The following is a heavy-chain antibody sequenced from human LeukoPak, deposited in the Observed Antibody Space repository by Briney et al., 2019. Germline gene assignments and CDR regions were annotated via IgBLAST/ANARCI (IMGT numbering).Heavy chain of an antibody. CDR1: GGSLNIYY. V-gene: IGHV4-59*01. D-gene: IGHD6-13*01. J-gene: IGHJ5*02. CDR2: IYYSGST. CDR3: ARDRYSSSWYQSWFDP. Sequence: PSETLSLTCTVSGGSLNIYYWSWIRHPPGKGLEWIGYIYYSGSTNYNPSLKSRVTISVDTSKNQFSLKLSSVTAADTAVYYCARDRYSSSWYQSWFDPWGQGTLVTVPS.